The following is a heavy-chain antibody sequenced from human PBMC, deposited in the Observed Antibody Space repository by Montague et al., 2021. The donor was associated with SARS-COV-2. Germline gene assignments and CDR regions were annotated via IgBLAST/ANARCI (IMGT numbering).Heavy chain of an antibody. CDR2: ISGDGGNT. CDR3: AKGFAHSTSSWYERFDY. CDR1: GFTFDDYA. D-gene: IGHD6-13*01. V-gene: IGHV3-43*02. Sequence: SRSLSLSASGFTFDDYAMHWVRQAPGKGLEWVSLISGDGGNTYYADSMKGRFTISRDNSQNSLYLQMNSLRTEDTAFYYCAKGFAHSTSSWYERFDYWAQGALVTVSS. J-gene: IGHJ4*02.